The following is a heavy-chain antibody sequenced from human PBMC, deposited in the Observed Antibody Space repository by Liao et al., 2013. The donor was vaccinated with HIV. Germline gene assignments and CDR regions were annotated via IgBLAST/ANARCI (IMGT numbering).Heavy chain of an antibody. J-gene: IGHJ2*01. CDR3: ARVQWXPAPNWYSDL. CDR1: GGSISSYY. D-gene: IGHD1-26*01. V-gene: IGHV4-4*07. Sequence: QVQLQESGPGLVKPSETLSLTCTVSGGSISSYYWSWIRRPAGKGLEWIGHIYTGMSTTGTTNYNPSLKSRVSISADTSSNHVSLKLTSVTAADTAVYYCARVQWXPAPNWYSDLWGRGTLVIVSS. CDR2: IYTGMSTTGTT.